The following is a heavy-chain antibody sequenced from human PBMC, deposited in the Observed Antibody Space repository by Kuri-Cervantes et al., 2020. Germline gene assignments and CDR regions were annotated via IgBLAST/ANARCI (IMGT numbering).Heavy chain of an antibody. Sequence: ASVKVSCKASGYTFTSYDINWVRQATGQGLEWMGWMNPNSGNTGYAQKFQGRVTMTRNTSISTAYMELSSLRSEDTAVYYCARWGDDSSEESSWRFPNPGDYYYYYGMDVWGQGTTVTVSS. V-gene: IGHV1-8*01. CDR3: ARWGDDSSEESSWRFPNPGDYYYYYGMDV. D-gene: IGHD6-19*01. J-gene: IGHJ6*02. CDR2: MNPNSGNT. CDR1: GYTFTSYD.